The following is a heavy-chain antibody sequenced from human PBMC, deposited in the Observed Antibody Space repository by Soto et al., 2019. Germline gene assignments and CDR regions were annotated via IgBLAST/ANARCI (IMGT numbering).Heavy chain of an antibody. J-gene: IGHJ3*02. CDR1: GFTFSSYA. CDR3: AKGQYYYDSSGYYPTHHDAFDI. CDR2: ISGSGGST. Sequence: PGGSLRLSCAASGFTFSSYAMSWVRQAPGKGLEWVSAISGSGGSTYYADSVKGRFTISRDNSKNTLYLQMNSLRAEDTAVYYCAKGQYYYDSSGYYPTHHDAFDIWGQGTMVTVSS. V-gene: IGHV3-23*01. D-gene: IGHD3-22*01.